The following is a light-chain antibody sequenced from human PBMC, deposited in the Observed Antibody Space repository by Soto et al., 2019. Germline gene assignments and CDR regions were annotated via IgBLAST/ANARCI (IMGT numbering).Light chain of an antibody. CDR2: DIF. CDR1: QSVGSD. J-gene: IGKJ4*01. CDR3: QQYNSWPLT. V-gene: IGKV3D-15*01. Sequence: VLTQSPGTLSLSPGQRATLSCRASQSVGSDLAWYQQKPGQAPRLVIYDIFTRATGVPTRISGSGSGTELTITISSLKSEDFEVYYCQQYNSWPLTFGGGTKVDIK.